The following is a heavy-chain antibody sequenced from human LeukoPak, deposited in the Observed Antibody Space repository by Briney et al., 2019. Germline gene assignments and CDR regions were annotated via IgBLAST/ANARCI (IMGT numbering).Heavy chain of an antibody. CDR2: IYYSGST. D-gene: IGHD1-26*01. V-gene: IGHV4-31*03. CDR1: GGSISSGGYY. Sequence: SETLSLTCTVSGGSISSGGYYWSWIRQHPGKGLEWIGYIYYSGSTYYNPSLKSRVTISVDTSKNQFSLKLSSVTAADTAVYYCARLTPYSGSPLGDYWGQGTLVTVSS. J-gene: IGHJ4*02. CDR3: ARLTPYSGSPLGDY.